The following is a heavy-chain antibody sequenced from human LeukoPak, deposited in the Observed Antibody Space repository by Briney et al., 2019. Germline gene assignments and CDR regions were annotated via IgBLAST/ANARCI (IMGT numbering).Heavy chain of an antibody. V-gene: IGHV4-38-2*02. D-gene: IGHD3-9*01. Sequence: PSETLSLTCTVSGYSISSGYYWGWIRQPPGRGLEWIGSIYHSGSTSYNPSLKSRVTISVDTSKNQFSLKLSSVTAADTAVYYCARGATVLRYFDWLVVWGQGTLVTVSS. CDR3: ARGATVLRYFDWLVV. J-gene: IGHJ5*02. CDR2: IYHSGST. CDR1: GYSISSGYY.